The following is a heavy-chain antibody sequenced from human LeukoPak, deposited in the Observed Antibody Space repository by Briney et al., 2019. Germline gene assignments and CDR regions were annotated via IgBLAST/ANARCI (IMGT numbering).Heavy chain of an antibody. CDR2: ISAYNGNT. V-gene: IGHV1-18*01. J-gene: IGHJ3*02. Sequence: ASVKVSCKASGYTFTSYGISWVRQAPGQGLEWMGWISAYNGNTNYAQKLQGRVTMTTDTSTSTAYMELRSLRSDDSAVYYCARVGRDYYDRSGYLVGAFDIWGQGTMVTVS. CDR1: GYTFTSYG. D-gene: IGHD3-22*01. CDR3: ARVGRDYYDRSGYLVGAFDI.